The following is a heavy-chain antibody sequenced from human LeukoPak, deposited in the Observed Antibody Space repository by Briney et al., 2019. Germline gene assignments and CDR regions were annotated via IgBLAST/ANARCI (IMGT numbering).Heavy chain of an antibody. CDR1: GFTFSNYA. CDR2: ISGSGGST. J-gene: IGHJ4*02. D-gene: IGHD3-3*02. Sequence: PGGSLRLSCAASGFTFSNYAMSWVRQAPGKGLEWVSAISGSGGSTYYADSVKGRFTTSRDNAKNSLYLQMNSLRAEDTAVYYCARDHPFLEWLSYFDYWGQGTLVTVSS. V-gene: IGHV3-23*01. CDR3: ARDHPFLEWLSYFDY.